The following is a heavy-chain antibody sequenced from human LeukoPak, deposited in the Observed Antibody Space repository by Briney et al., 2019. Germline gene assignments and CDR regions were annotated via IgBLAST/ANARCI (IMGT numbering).Heavy chain of an antibody. D-gene: IGHD3-22*01. CDR2: IFHSGST. J-gene: IGHJ3*02. CDR3: ARANYYDTSGYSRGAFDI. CDR1: GYSISSGFY. V-gene: IGHV4-38-2*02. Sequence: SETLSLTCTVSGYSISSGFYWGWIRQPPGQGLEWIGSIFHSGSTYYNPSLKSRVTISVDTSKNQFSLKLSSVTAADTAAYYCARANYYDTSGYSRGAFDIWGQGTMVTVSS.